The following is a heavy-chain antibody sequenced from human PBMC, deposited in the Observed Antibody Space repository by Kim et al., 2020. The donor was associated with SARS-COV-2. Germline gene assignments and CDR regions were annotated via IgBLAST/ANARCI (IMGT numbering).Heavy chain of an antibody. CDR2: ITPSGST. J-gene: IGHJ5*01. Sequence: SETLSLTCAVHDGSFSGYYWSWIRQTPGQGLEWNGEITPSGSTNYHPSLKRRVPMSVSGYNNQFSLKMDSITAAATAASVCTSDDPLIAAVDSWGQGTLV. CDR3: TSDDPLIAAVDS. D-gene: IGHD6-25*01. V-gene: IGHV4-34*01. CDR1: DGSFSGYY.